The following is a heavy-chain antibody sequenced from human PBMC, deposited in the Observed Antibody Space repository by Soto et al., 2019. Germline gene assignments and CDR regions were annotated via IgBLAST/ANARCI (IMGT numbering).Heavy chain of an antibody. D-gene: IGHD1-26*01. CDR2: IIPIFGTA. Sequence: GXSVKVSCKASGGTFSSYAISWVRQAPGQGLEWMGGIIPIFGTANYAQKFQGRVTITADKSTSTAYMELSGLRSEDTAVYYCARKLVGALMDVWGQGTTVTVSS. V-gene: IGHV1-69*06. J-gene: IGHJ6*02. CDR3: ARKLVGALMDV. CDR1: GGTFSSYA.